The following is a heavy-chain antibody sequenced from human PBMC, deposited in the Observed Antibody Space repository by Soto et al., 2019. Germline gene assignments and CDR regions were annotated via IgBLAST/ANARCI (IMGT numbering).Heavy chain of an antibody. D-gene: IGHD6-6*01. CDR2: INPNSGGT. V-gene: IGHV1-2*04. J-gene: IGHJ6*02. Sequence: ASVKVSCQASGYTFTGYYMHWVRQAPGQGLEWMGWINPNSGGTNYAQKFQGWVTMTRDTSISTAYMELSRLRSDDTAVYYCARGVGGSSSAYYGMDVWGQGTTVTVSS. CDR3: ARGVGGSSSAYYGMDV. CDR1: GYTFTGYY.